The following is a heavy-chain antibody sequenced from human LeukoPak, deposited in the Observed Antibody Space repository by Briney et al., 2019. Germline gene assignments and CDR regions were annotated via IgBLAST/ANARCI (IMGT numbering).Heavy chain of an antibody. CDR2: ISSSGSTI. CDR3: AELGITMIGGV. J-gene: IGHJ6*04. V-gene: IGHV3-48*04. D-gene: IGHD3-10*02. Sequence: PGGTLRLSCVASGFTFSRHGMNWVRQAPGKGLEWVSYISSSGSTIYYADSVKGRFTISRDNAKNSLYLQMNSLRAEDTAVYYCAELGITMIGGVWGKGTTVTISS. CDR1: GFTFSRHG.